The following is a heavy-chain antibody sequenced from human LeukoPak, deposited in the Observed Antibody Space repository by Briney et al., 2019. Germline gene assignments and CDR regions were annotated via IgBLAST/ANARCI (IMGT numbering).Heavy chain of an antibody. J-gene: IGHJ4*02. CDR1: GYSISSGYY. D-gene: IGHD6-13*01. Sequence: SETLSLTCTVSGYSISSGYYWGWIRQPPGKGLEWIGSIYLSGSTYYNPSLKSRVTISVDTSKNQFSLKLSSVTAADTAVYYCARDRQQLVPFDYWGQGTLVTVSS. V-gene: IGHV4-38-2*02. CDR2: IYLSGST. CDR3: ARDRQQLVPFDY.